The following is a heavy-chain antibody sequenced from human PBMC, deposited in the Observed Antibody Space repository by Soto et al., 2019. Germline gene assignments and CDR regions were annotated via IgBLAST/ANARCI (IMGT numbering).Heavy chain of an antibody. CDR3: ARGGWTTYYSPFFDY. V-gene: IGHV2-5*02. Sequence: QITLKESGPTLVNPTQTLTLTCTFSGFSLSSSGVGVGWIRQPPGKALEWLALIYWDDDKRYSTSLKSRLTITKDTSKNQVVLTLTKLDTVDTATYYCARGGWTTYYSPFFDYWGQGTLVTVSS. D-gene: IGHD3-10*01. CDR2: IYWDDDK. CDR1: GFSLSSSGVG. J-gene: IGHJ4*02.